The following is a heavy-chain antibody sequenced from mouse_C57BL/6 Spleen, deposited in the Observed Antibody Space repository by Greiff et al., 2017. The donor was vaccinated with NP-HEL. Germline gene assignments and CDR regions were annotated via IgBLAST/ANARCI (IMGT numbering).Heavy chain of an antibody. CDR3: ARDDGYYGGYFDV. CDR2: IYPGSGNT. D-gene: IGHD2-3*01. V-gene: IGHV1-76*01. CDR1: GYTFTDYY. J-gene: IGHJ1*03. Sequence: VQLVESGAELVRPGASVKLSCKASGYTFTDYYINWVKQRPGQGLEWIARIYPGSGNTYYNEKFKGKATLTAEKSSSTAYMQLSSLTSEDSAVYFCARDDGYYGGYFDVWGTGTTVTVSS.